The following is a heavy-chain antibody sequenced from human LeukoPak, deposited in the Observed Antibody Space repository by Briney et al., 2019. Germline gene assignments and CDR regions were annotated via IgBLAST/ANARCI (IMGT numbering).Heavy chain of an antibody. J-gene: IGHJ4*02. V-gene: IGHV4-4*07. Sequence: SETLSLTCTVSGGSISSYYWNWIRQPAGKGLEWIGRIYTSGSTNHNPSLKSRVTMSVDMSKNQFSLRLSSVTAADTAVYYCARKVRCSTTRCYSLFDYWGQGTLVTVSS. D-gene: IGHD2-2*02. CDR2: IYTSGST. CDR1: GGSISSYY. CDR3: ARKVRCSTTRCYSLFDY.